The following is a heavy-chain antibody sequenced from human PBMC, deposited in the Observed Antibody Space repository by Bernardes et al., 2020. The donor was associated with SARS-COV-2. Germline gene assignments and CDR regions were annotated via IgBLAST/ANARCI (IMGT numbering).Heavy chain of an antibody. V-gene: IGHV4-59*08. CDR1: GGSISSSY. J-gene: IGHJ6*02. CDR2: MFYSAST. Sequence: TLSLTCTVSGGSISSSYWTWIRQAPGKGLEWIGHMFYSASTNYNPSLKSRVTISVDRSMNQFSLKLSSVTAADTAVYYCARMSHYYYGMDVWGQGTTVTVSS. CDR3: ARMSHYYYGMDV.